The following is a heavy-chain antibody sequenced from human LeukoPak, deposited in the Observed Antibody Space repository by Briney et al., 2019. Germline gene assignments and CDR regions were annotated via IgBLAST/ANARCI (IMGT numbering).Heavy chain of an antibody. D-gene: IGHD6-19*01. J-gene: IGHJ4*02. CDR1: GGSISSSSYY. Sequence: SETLSLTCTVSGGSISSSSYYWGWIRQPPGKGLEWIGSIYYSGSTYYNPSLKSRVTISVDTSKNQFSLKLSSVTAADTAVYYCARIHSSGWYRGVYFDYWGQGALVTVSS. CDR2: IYYSGST. CDR3: ARIHSSGWYRGVYFDY. V-gene: IGHV4-39*07.